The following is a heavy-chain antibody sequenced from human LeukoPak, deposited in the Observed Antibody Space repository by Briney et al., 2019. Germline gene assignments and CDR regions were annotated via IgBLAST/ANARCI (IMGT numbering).Heavy chain of an antibody. D-gene: IGHD3-22*01. CDR3: ARISRYDSSGYYYYFDY. CDR2: IRVYNGNT. CDR1: GYTFTGYY. Sequence: GASVKVSCKASGYTFTGYYMHWVRQAPGQGLEWMGWIRVYNGNTIYAQKLQGRVTMTRNTSISTAYMELSSLRSEDTAVYYCARISRYDSSGYYYYFDYWGQGTLVTVSS. J-gene: IGHJ4*02. V-gene: IGHV1-8*02.